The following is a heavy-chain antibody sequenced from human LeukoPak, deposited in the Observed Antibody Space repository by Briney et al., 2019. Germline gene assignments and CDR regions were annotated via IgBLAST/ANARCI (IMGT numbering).Heavy chain of an antibody. D-gene: IGHD4-17*01. CDR2: IYTDGSKT. V-gene: IGHV3-74*01. CDR1: GFTFSTYW. CDR3: ARASTTVPNLLDH. J-gene: IGHJ4*02. Sequence: PGGSLRLSCAASGFTFSTYWMAWVRQAPGKGLVWVSLIYTDGSKTGNADSVKGRFTISRDNAKNTLYLQMNSLRAEDTAVYYCARASTTVPNLLDHWGRGTLVTVSS.